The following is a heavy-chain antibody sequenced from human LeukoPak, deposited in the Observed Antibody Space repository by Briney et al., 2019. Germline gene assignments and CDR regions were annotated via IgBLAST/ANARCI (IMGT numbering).Heavy chain of an antibody. CDR3: AKEGRGNAVDY. D-gene: IGHD1-1*01. CDR1: GFTFSSYG. CDR2: ISGSSGGT. V-gene: IGHV3-23*01. Sequence: GGSLRLSCAASGFTFSSYGMSWVRQAPGKGLEWVLSISGSSGGTYYADSVKGRFTISRDNSKDTLYLQMNSLRAEDTAVYYCAKEGRGNAVDYWGQGTLVTVSS. J-gene: IGHJ4*02.